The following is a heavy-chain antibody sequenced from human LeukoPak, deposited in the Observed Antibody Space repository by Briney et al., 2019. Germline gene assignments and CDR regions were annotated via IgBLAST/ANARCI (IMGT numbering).Heavy chain of an antibody. J-gene: IGHJ4*02. CDR2: IGGSDGST. Sequence: GGSLRLSCAASRFTFSNYVMNWVRQAPGKGLEWVSGIGGSDGSTYYADSVKGRFTIPRDNSKNTLYLQMDSLRAEDTALYYCAKGTWIQLWSLFDSWGQGTLVTVSS. CDR1: RFTFSNYV. D-gene: IGHD5-18*01. V-gene: IGHV3-23*01. CDR3: AKGTWIQLWSLFDS.